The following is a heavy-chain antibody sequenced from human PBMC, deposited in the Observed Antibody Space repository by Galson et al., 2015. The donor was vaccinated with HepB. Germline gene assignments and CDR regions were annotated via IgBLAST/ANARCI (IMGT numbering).Heavy chain of an antibody. J-gene: IGHJ6*02. D-gene: IGHD2-15*01. Sequence: SLRLSCAASGFTFSSYGMHWVRQAPGKGLEWVAVISYDGSNKYYADSVKGRFTISRDNAKNSLYLQMNSLRAEDTAVYYCARDSGGGLMDIEVVVAAIYGMDVWGQGTTVTVSS. CDR2: ISYDGSNK. V-gene: IGHV3-30*03. CDR3: ARDSGGGLMDIEVVVAAIYGMDV. CDR1: GFTFSSYG.